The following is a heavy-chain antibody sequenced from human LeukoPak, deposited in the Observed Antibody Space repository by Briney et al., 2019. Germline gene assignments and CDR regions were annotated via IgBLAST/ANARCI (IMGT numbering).Heavy chain of an antibody. CDR1: GGSFSGYY. CDR3: ARRAPLYDFWSGYYYHYMDV. Sequence: SETLSLTCAVYGGSFSGYYWSWIRQPPGEGLEWIGEINHSGSTNYNPSLKSRVTISVDTSKNQFSLKLSSVTAADTAVYYCARRAPLYDFWSGYYYHYMDVWGKGTTVTVSS. J-gene: IGHJ6*03. D-gene: IGHD3-3*01. V-gene: IGHV4-34*01. CDR2: INHSGST.